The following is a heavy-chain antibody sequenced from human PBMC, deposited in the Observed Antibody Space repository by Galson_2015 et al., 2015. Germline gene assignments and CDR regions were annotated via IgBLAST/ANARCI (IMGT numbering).Heavy chain of an antibody. CDR2: IYYSGST. V-gene: IGHV4-61*01. J-gene: IGHJ4*02. CDR3: ARTLTTVTPYFDY. Sequence: LSLTCTVSGDFVSSGSYFWSWIRQPPGKGLEWIGYIYYSGSTNYNPSLKSRVTISVDTSKNQFSLKLTSVTAADTAVYYCARTLTTVTPYFDYWGQGTLVTVSS. CDR1: GDFVSSGSYF. D-gene: IGHD4-17*01.